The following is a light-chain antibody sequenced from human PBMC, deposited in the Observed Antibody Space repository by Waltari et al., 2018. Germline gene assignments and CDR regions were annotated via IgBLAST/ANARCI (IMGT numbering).Light chain of an antibody. CDR2: EVF. V-gene: IGLV2-8*01. Sequence: QSALTQPPSASGSPGQSVTISCTGTRRYIGGSNYVPWYQQPPGKAPKLMIYEVFKRPSGVPDRFSGSKSGNTASLTVSGLQAEDEADFYCSSYSGTNNPVVFGGGTRLTVL. CDR1: RRYIGGSNY. J-gene: IGLJ2*01. CDR3: SSYSGTNNPVV.